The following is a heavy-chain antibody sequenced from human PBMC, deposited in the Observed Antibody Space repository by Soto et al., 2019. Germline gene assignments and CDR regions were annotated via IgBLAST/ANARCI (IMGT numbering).Heavy chain of an antibody. D-gene: IGHD5-18*01. Sequence: EVQLVESGGGLVQPGRYQRVSCAASGFTFDDYAMHWVRQAPGKGLEWVSGISWNSGSIGYADSVKGRFTISRDNAKNSLYLQMNSLRAEDTALYYCAKDHTAMVTGYFDYWGQGTLVTVSS. CDR2: ISWNSGSI. CDR1: GFTFDDYA. CDR3: AKDHTAMVTGYFDY. J-gene: IGHJ4*02. V-gene: IGHV3-9*01.